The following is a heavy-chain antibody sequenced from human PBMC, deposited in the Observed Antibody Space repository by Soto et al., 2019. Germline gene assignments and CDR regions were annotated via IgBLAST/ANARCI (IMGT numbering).Heavy chain of an antibody. V-gene: IGHV1-69*02. Sequence: GASVKVSCKASGGTFSSYTISWVRQAPGQGLEWMGRIIPILGIANYAQKFQGRVTITADKSTSTAYMELSSLRSEDTAVYYCARVLCCSCCDVAAFDTWGQGPTVTVSS. CDR1: GGTFSSYT. J-gene: IGHJ6*02. CDR3: ARVLCCSCCDVAAFDT. D-gene: IGHD2-2*01. CDR2: IIPILGIA.